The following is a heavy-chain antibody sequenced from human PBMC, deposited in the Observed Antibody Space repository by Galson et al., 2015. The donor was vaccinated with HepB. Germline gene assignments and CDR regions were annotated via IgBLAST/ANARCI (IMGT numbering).Heavy chain of an antibody. V-gene: IGHV3-49*03. CDR1: GFTFGDYA. J-gene: IGHJ3*02. Sequence: SLRLSCAASGFTFGDYAMSWFRQAPGKGLEWVGFIRSKAYGGTTEYAASVKGRFTISRDDSKSIAYLQMNSLKTEDTAVYYCTRDRVYYDSSGSTGNDAFDIWGQGTMVTVSS. CDR2: IRSKAYGGTT. D-gene: IGHD3-22*01. CDR3: TRDRVYYDSSGSTGNDAFDI.